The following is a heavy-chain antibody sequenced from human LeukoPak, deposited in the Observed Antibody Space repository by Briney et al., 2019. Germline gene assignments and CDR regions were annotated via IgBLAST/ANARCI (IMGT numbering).Heavy chain of an antibody. D-gene: IGHD1-14*01. CDR2: IYYSGST. J-gene: IGHJ6*03. V-gene: IGHV4-59*01. CDR1: GGSFSGYY. Sequence: SETLSLTCAVYGGSFSGYYWSWIRQPPGKGLEWIGYIYYSGSTNYNPSLKSRVTISVDTSKNQFSLKPSSVTAADTAVYYCTSGTLSYYYMDVWGKGTTVTISS. CDR3: TSGTLSYYYMDV.